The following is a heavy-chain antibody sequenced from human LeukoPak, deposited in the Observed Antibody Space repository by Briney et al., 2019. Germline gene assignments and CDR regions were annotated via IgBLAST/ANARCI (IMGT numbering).Heavy chain of an antibody. CDR3: TTIRRGNIFGYFDF. Sequence: SETLSLTCTVSGGSMTTHHWNWIRQTPGKGLEWIGYVFDSGRTKENPSLKSRVTLSADTSKNQLSLRLSSVTAADTAVYYCTTIRRGNIFGYFDFWGQGILVTVSS. J-gene: IGHJ4*02. D-gene: IGHD5-18*01. CDR2: VFDSGRT. V-gene: IGHV4-59*11. CDR1: GGSMTTHH.